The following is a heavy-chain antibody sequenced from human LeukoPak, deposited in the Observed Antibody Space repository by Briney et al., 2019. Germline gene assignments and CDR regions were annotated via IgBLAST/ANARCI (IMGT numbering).Heavy chain of an antibody. Sequence: GGSLRLSCAASGFTFSSYGMHWFRRAPGKGLEGVAVIWYDGSNKYYADSVKGRFTISRDNSKNTLYLQMNSLRAEDTAVYYCARDDSSGYDVDYWGQGTLVTVSS. D-gene: IGHD3-22*01. V-gene: IGHV3-33*01. CDR2: IWYDGSNK. J-gene: IGHJ4*02. CDR3: ARDDSSGYDVDY. CDR1: GFTFSSYG.